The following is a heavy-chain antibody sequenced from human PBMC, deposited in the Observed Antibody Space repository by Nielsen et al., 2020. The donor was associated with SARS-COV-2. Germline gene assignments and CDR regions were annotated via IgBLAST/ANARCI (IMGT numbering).Heavy chain of an antibody. Sequence: GGSLRLSCAASGFNFRSDAIHWVRQAPGKGLEWLAVISFEGSNKFYIDSVKGRFTISRDNSQTTLLQMNSLRTEDTAMYYCARTHYCDPAEFDLWGQGTMVTVSS. CDR2: ISFEGSNK. D-gene: IGHD2-21*01. CDR3: ARTHYCDPAEFDL. J-gene: IGHJ3*01. V-gene: IGHV3-30-3*01. CDR1: GFNFRSDA.